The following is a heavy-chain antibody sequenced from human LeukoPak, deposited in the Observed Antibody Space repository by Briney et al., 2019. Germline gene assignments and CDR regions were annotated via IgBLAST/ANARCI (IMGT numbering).Heavy chain of an antibody. Sequence: LAGRSLRLSCAASGFTFSSYGMHWVRQAPGKGLEWVAVISYDGSNKYYADSVKGRFTISRDNSKNTLYLQMNSLRAEDTAVYYCARGSDAGIAAAGTGYWGQGTLVTVSS. CDR3: ARGSDAGIAAAGTGY. CDR1: GFTFSSYG. D-gene: IGHD6-13*01. J-gene: IGHJ4*02. V-gene: IGHV3-30*03. CDR2: ISYDGSNK.